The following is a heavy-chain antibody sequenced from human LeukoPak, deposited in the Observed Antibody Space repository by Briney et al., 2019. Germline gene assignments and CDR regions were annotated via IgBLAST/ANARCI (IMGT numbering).Heavy chain of an antibody. CDR3: AKDARGFGEPGAF. CDR1: GFTFSSYG. J-gene: IGHJ4*02. CDR2: ISYDGSNK. D-gene: IGHD3-10*01. V-gene: IGHV3-30*18. Sequence: AGGSLRLSCAASGFTFSSYGMHWVRQAPGKGLEWVAVISYDGSNKYYADSVKGRFTISRDNSKNTLYLQMNSLRAEDTAVYYCAKDARGFGEPGAFWGQGTLVTVSS.